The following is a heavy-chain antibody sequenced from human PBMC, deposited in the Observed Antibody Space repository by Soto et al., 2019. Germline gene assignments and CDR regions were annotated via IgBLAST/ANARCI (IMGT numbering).Heavy chain of an antibody. J-gene: IGHJ4*02. V-gene: IGHV4-30-2*01. CDR2: IYHSGST. CDR3: ARAEANDYGSGSFDY. Sequence: QLQLQESGSGLVKPSQTLSLTCAVSGGSISSGGYSWSWIRQPPGKGLEWIGYIYHSGSTYYNPSLKSRVTISVDRSKNQFSLKLSSVTAADTAVYYCARAEANDYGSGSFDYWGQGTLVTVSS. D-gene: IGHD3-10*01. CDR1: GGSISSGGYS.